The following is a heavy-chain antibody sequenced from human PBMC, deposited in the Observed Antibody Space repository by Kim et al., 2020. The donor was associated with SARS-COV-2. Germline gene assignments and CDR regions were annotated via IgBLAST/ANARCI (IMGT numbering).Heavy chain of an antibody. Sequence: GGSLRLSCAASGFTFSSYSMNWVRQAPGKGLEWVSSISSSSSYIYYADSVKGRFTISRDNAKNSLYLQMNSLRAEDTAVYYCARGGHYDILTGPLGRRAYYYGMDVWGQGTTVTVSS. CDR3: ARGGHYDILTGPLGRRAYYYGMDV. CDR2: ISSSSSYI. V-gene: IGHV3-21*01. D-gene: IGHD3-9*01. J-gene: IGHJ6*02. CDR1: GFTFSSYS.